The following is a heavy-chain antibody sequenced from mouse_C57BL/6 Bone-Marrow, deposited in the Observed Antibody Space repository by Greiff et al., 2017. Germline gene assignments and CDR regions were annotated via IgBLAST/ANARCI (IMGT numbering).Heavy chain of an antibody. CDR1: GYTFTSYD. Sequence: VKLMESGPELVKPGASVKLSCKASGYTFTSYDINWVKQRPGQGLEWIGWIYPRDGSTKYNEKFKGKATLTVDPSSSTAYMELHSLTSEDSAVYFCAREGYPWYFDVWGTGTTVTVSS. V-gene: IGHV1-85*01. CDR2: IYPRDGST. D-gene: IGHD2-14*01. CDR3: AREGYPWYFDV. J-gene: IGHJ1*03.